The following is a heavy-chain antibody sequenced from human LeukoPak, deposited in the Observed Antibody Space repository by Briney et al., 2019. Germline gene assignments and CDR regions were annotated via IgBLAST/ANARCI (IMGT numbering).Heavy chain of an antibody. J-gene: IGHJ6*03. CDR2: IYSGAST. CDR3: AREGADMDV. CDR1: GFTVSTNY. V-gene: IGHV3-53*01. D-gene: IGHD1-26*01. Sequence: PGGSLRLSGAASGFTVSTNYMSWGGQAPGKGLEWVSFIYSGASTYYADSVKGRFTISTENSKNTLYLQMNSLRAEDTAVYYCAREGADMDVWGKGTTVTVSS.